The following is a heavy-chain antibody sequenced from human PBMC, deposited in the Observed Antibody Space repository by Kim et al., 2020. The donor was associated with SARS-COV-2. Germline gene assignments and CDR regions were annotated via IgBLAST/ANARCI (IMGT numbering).Heavy chain of an antibody. CDR1: GFTFSSYS. J-gene: IGHJ3*02. CDR2: ISSSSSYI. V-gene: IGHV3-21*01. Sequence: GGSLRLSCAASGFTFSSYSMNWVRQAPGKLLEWVSSISSSSSYIYYADSVKGRFTISRDNAKNSLYLQMNSQRAEDTAVYYCAREDSDYTILLDAFDIWGQGKMDTVSS. CDR3: AREDSDYTILLDAFDI. D-gene: IGHD5-12*01.